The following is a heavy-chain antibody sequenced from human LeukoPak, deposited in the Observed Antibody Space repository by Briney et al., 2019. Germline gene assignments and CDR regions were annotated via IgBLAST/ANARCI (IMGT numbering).Heavy chain of an antibody. CDR2: INEDGSST. V-gene: IGHV3-74*01. CDR3: TTDTFGARDS. D-gene: IGHD3-10*01. Sequence: GWSLRLSCAASGYTFSRYWKHWLRQGPGRGLVGVSRINEDGSSTSYAESVRGRFTISRDNAKSTLYLQMNSLRAEDAAVYYCTTDTFGARDSWGQGTLVTVSS. CDR1: GYTFSRYW. J-gene: IGHJ4*02.